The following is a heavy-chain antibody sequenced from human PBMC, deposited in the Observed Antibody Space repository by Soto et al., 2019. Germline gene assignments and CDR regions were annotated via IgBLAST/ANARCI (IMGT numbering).Heavy chain of an antibody. CDR3: VSDYGSGSYRFDY. V-gene: IGHV4-30-2*01. J-gene: IGHJ4*02. Sequence: QLQLQESGSGLVEPSQTLSLTCAVSGVSISSGDYSWSWIRQPPGKGLEWIGYIYHTGNTLYNPSLKSRVTISIDRSKNQFCLKLGSVTAADTAVYYCVSDYGSGSYRFDYWGQGTLVTVSS. D-gene: IGHD3-10*01. CDR1: GVSISSGDYS. CDR2: IYHTGNT.